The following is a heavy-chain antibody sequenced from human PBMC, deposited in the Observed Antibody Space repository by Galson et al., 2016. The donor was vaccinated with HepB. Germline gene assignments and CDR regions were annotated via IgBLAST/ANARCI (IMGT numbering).Heavy chain of an antibody. CDR2: INSDGTST. Sequence: SLRLSCAASGFTFSSYWMHWVRQAPGKGLVWVSGINSDGTSTTYADSVKGRFTISRDNAKNTLYLQMNSLRAEDTAVYYCATGHGHAFNIWGQGTMVTVSS. CDR1: GFTFSSYW. J-gene: IGHJ3*02. V-gene: IGHV3-74*01. CDR3: ATGHGHAFNI. D-gene: IGHD5-24*01.